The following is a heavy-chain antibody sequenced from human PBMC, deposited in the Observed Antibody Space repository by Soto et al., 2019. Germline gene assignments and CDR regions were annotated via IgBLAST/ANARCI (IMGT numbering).Heavy chain of an antibody. CDR1: GFTFNTYG. J-gene: IGHJ4*02. CDR2: ISSNGAHR. D-gene: IGHD6-19*01. CDR3: VKEGYMRSDWYGQFDY. V-gene: IGHV3-64D*06. Sequence: GGFLRLSCSASGFTFNTYGMHWVRQAPGKGLEFVSAISSNGAHRYYADSVEGRFAISRDNSKNTLYLQMSSLRAEDTALYYCVKEGYMRSDWYGQFDYWGQGALVTVSS.